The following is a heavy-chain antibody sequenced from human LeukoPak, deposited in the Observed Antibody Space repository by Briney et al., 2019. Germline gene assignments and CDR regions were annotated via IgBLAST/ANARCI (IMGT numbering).Heavy chain of an antibody. CDR2: ISYDGSNK. CDR3: AKAPMLYSSSSVDY. Sequence: GGSLRLSCAASGFTFSSYAMHWVRQAPGKGLEWVAVISYDGSNKYYADSVKGRFTISRDNSKNTLYLQMNSLRAEDTAVYYCAKAPMLYSSSSVDYWGQGTLVTVSS. J-gene: IGHJ4*02. D-gene: IGHD6-6*01. CDR1: GFTFSSYA. V-gene: IGHV3-30-3*01.